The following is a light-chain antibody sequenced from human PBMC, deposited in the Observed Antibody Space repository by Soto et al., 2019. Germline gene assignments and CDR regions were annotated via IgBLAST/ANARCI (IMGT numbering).Light chain of an antibody. V-gene: IGKV1-5*03. J-gene: IGKJ1*01. CDR2: KAS. CDR1: QSISSW. Sequence: DIQMTQSPSTLSASVGDRVTITCRASQSISSWLAWYQQKPGKAPKLLIYKASSFESGVPSRFSGSGSGTEFTLTISSLQPDDFATYYCQQYNSYWTFGQGTKVYIK. CDR3: QQYNSYWT.